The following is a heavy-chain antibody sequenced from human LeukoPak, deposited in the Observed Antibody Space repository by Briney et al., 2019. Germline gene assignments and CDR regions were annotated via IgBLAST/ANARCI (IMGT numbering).Heavy chain of an antibody. CDR3: AREVAVAGKYFDY. CDR1: GGSISSSSYY. V-gene: IGHV4-39*01. CDR2: IYYSGST. Sequence: PSETLSLTCTVSGGSISSSSYYWGWIRQPPGKGLEWIGSIYYSGSTYYNPSLKSRVTISVDTSKNQFSLRLSSVTAADTAVYYCAREVAVAGKYFDYWGQGTLVTVSS. D-gene: IGHD6-19*01. J-gene: IGHJ4*02.